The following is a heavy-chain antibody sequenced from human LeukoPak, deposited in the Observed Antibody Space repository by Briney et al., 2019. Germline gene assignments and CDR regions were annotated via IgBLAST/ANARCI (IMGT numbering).Heavy chain of an antibody. CDR2: IRYDGSTK. CDR1: GFTFTSYG. J-gene: IGHJ3*02. V-gene: IGHV3-30*02. D-gene: IGHD1-26*01. Sequence: QAGGSLRLSCAASGFTFTSYGMHWVRQAPGKGLEWVAFIRYDGSTKYYADSVNRRFTISRDSSKNTLYRQMNSLRAEATAVYYCAKYRANIPMAIVGARPEWDDAFDIWGQGTMVTVSS. CDR3: AKYRANIPMAIVGARPEWDDAFDI.